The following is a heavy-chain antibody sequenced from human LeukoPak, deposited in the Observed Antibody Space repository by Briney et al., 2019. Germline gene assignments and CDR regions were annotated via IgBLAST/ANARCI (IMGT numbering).Heavy chain of an antibody. V-gene: IGHV3-74*01. J-gene: IGHJ4*02. CDR2: INSDGSST. Sequence: GGSLRLSCAASGFTYSSYWMHWVRQAPGKGLVWVSRINSDGSSTSYADSVKGRFTISRDNAKNTLYLQMNSLRAEDTAVYYCARGHYGRSSTSNDYWGQGTLVTVSS. CDR1: GFTYSSYW. CDR3: ARGHYGRSSTSNDY. D-gene: IGHD2-2*01.